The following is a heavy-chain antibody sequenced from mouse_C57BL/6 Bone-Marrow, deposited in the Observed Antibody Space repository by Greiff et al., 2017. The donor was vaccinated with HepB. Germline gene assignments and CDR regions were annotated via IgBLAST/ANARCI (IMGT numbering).Heavy chain of an antibody. CDR3: ARLITTVVGYYFDY. J-gene: IGHJ2*01. Sequence: EVKLVESGGGLVQPGGSLKLSCAASGIDFSRYWMSWVRRAPGKGLEWIGEINPDSSTINYAPSLKDKFIISRDNAKNTLYLQMSKVRSEDTALYYCARLITTVVGYYFDYWGQGTTLTVSS. D-gene: IGHD1-1*01. CDR1: GIDFSRYW. V-gene: IGHV4-1*01. CDR2: INPDSSTI.